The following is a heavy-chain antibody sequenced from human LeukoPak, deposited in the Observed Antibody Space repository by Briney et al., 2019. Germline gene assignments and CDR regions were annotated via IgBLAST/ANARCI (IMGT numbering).Heavy chain of an antibody. CDR2: ISSSSSTI. CDR3: ARVSMVRGVIIDALDI. D-gene: IGHD3-10*01. Sequence: GGSLRLSCAASGFTFSSYSMNWVRQAPGKGLEWVSYISSSSSTIYYADSVKGRFTISRDNAKNSLYLQMNSLRAEDTAVYYCARVSMVRGVIIDALDIWGQGTMVTVSS. CDR1: GFTFSSYS. J-gene: IGHJ3*02. V-gene: IGHV3-48*01.